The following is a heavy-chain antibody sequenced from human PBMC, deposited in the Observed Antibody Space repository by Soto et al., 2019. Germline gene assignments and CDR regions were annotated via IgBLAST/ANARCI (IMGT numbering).Heavy chain of an antibody. CDR3: AGVGYGYWYFDL. CDR2: ISHSGST. J-gene: IGHJ2*01. Sequence: QVQLQQWGAGLLKPSETLSLTCAVYGGSFSGYYWSWIRQPPGKGLEWIGEISHSGSTNYNPSLKSRVTFSLDTSKNQFSLNFSSVTAADTAVYYCAGVGYGYWYFDLWGRGTLVTVSS. D-gene: IGHD5-12*01. V-gene: IGHV4-34*01. CDR1: GGSFSGYY.